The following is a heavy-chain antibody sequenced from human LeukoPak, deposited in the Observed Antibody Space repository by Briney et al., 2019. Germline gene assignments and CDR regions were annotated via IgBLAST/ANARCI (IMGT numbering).Heavy chain of an antibody. J-gene: IGHJ4*02. Sequence: GRSLRLSCAASGFTFDDYAMHWVRHGPGKGLEWVSGISWNSGSIVYADSVKGRFTISRDNAKNSLYLQMDTLRPEDTALYYCATDSMLVSGSGSYFDHWGQGTLVSVSS. CDR3: ATDSMLVSGSGSYFDH. D-gene: IGHD3-10*01. V-gene: IGHV3-9*01. CDR1: GFTFDDYA. CDR2: ISWNSGSI.